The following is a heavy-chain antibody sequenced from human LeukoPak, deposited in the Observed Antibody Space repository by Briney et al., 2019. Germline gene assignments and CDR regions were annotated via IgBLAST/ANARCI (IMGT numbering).Heavy chain of an antibody. CDR3: ARDSVAPAVHYYFDY. CDR1: GFTFSSYA. D-gene: IGHD2-2*01. Sequence: PGGSLRLSCAASGFTFSSYAMHWVRQAPGKGLEWVAVISSDGSNKYYVDSVKGRFTISRDNSKNTLYLQMNSLRAEDTAVYYCARDSVAPAVHYYFDYWGKGTLVTVSS. V-gene: IGHV3-30*04. J-gene: IGHJ4*02. CDR2: ISSDGSNK.